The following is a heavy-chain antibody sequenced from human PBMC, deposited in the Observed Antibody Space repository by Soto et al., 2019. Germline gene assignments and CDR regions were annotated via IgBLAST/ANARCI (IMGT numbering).Heavy chain of an antibody. Sequence: SETLSLTCAVYGGSFSGYYWSWIRQPPGKGLEWIGEINHSGSTNYNPSLKSRVTISVDTSKNQFSLKLSSVTAADTAVYYCARKRAGLLWFGELSGGWFDPWGQGTLVNVSS. CDR1: GGSFSGYY. V-gene: IGHV4-34*01. CDR2: INHSGST. J-gene: IGHJ5*02. CDR3: ARKRAGLLWFGELSGGWFDP. D-gene: IGHD3-10*01.